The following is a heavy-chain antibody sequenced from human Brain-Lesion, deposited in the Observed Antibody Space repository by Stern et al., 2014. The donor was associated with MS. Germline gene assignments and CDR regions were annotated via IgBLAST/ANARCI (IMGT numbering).Heavy chain of an antibody. Sequence: QVQLVESGAEVKKPGASGKVSCRPSGYIFTGYYIHWVRQAPGQGLGGLAWINPNTGAPKYAQKFQGRVTMSRDTSISTAYVELSSLTSDDTAVYYCARDQRGITIFGVVTDYYYLGMDVWGQGTTVTVSS. V-gene: IGHV1-2*02. CDR3: ARDQRGITIFGVVTDYYYLGMDV. CDR2: INPNTGAP. D-gene: IGHD3-3*01. J-gene: IGHJ6*02. CDR1: GYIFTGYY.